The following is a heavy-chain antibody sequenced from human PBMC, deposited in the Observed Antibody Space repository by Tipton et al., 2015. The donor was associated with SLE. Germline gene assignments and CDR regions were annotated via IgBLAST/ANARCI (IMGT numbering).Heavy chain of an antibody. V-gene: IGHV3-23*01. D-gene: IGHD3-10*01. Sequence: SLRLSCAASGFTFSSYAMSWVRQAPGKGLEWVSAISGSGGSTYYADSVKGRFTISRDSSKNTLYLQMNSLRAEDTAVYYCARGRGGVTEFDYWRQGTLVTVSS. CDR2: ISGSGGST. CDR1: GFTFSSYA. CDR3: ARGRGGVTEFDY. J-gene: IGHJ4*02.